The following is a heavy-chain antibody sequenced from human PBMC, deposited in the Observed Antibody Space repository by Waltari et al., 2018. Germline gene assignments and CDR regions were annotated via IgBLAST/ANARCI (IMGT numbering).Heavy chain of an antibody. J-gene: IGHJ6*02. V-gene: IGHV1-3*01. D-gene: IGHD2-21*01. CDR2: INAGNGNT. CDR1: GYTFTGYA. Sequence: QVQLVQSGAEVKKPGASVKVSCKASGYTFTGYAIPWVRQAPGQRLEWMGWINAGNGNTKYSQKFQGRVTITRDTSASTAYMELSSLRSEDTAVYYCARDGGDYYYGMDVWGQGTTVTVSS. CDR3: ARDGGDYYYGMDV.